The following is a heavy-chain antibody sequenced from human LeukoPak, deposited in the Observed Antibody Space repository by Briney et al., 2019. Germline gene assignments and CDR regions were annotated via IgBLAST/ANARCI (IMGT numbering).Heavy chain of an antibody. CDR1: GFTFSSYA. CDR3: AKCEKGYYYDSSGYENY. J-gene: IGHJ4*02. V-gene: IGHV3-23*01. CDR2: ISGSGGST. D-gene: IGHD3-22*01. Sequence: PGGSLRLSCAASGFTFSSYAMSWVRQAPGKGLEWVSAISGSGGSTYYADSVKGRFTISRDNSKNTLYLQMNSLRAEDTAVYYCAKCEKGYYYDSSGYENYWGQGTLVTVSS.